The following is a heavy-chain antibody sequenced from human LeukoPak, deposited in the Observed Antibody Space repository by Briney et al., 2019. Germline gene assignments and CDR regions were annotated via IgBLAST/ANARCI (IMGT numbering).Heavy chain of an antibody. J-gene: IGHJ3*02. D-gene: IGHD2-21*02. CDR2: IFYVGST. V-gene: IGHV4-59*11. CDR1: GDSIGSHY. CDR3: AREVAREVVTPDAFDI. Sequence: SETLSLTCTVSGDSIGSHYWSWIRQPPGKGLEWIGYIFYVGSTNYNPSLKSRVTISVDTSKNQFSLKLSSVTAADTAVYYCAREVAREVVTPDAFDIWGQGTMVTVSS.